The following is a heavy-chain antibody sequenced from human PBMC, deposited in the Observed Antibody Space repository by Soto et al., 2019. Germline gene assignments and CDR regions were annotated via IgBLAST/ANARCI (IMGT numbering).Heavy chain of an antibody. D-gene: IGHD3-9*01. CDR3: ARSHDILTGFSSPHFDY. Sequence: SETLSLTCTVSGDSVSSYYWSWIRQPPGKGLEWIGYIYYSGSTNYNPSLKSRVTISVDTSKNQFSLKLSSVTAADTAVYYCARSHDILTGFSSPHFDYWGHGTLVTVSS. CDR2: IYYSGST. V-gene: IGHV4-59*02. J-gene: IGHJ4*01. CDR1: GDSVSSYY.